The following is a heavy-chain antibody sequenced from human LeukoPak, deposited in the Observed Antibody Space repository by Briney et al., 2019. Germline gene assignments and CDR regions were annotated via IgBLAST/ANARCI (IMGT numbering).Heavy chain of an antibody. CDR2: ISYDGSNK. V-gene: IGHV3-30-3*01. J-gene: IGHJ4*02. Sequence: AGGSLRLSCAASGFTFSSHAMHWVRQAPGKGLEWVAVISYDGSNKYYADSVKGRFTISRDNSKNTLYLQMNSLRAEDTAVYYCARDRAPLSIAVAGTSDYWGQGTLVTVSS. D-gene: IGHD6-19*01. CDR1: GFTFSSHA. CDR3: ARDRAPLSIAVAGTSDY.